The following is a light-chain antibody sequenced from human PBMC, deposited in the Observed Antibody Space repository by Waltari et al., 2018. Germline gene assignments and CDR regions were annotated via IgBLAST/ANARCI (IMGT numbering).Light chain of an antibody. CDR3: SSYKRRSTLI. Sequence: QSTLTQPPSVSGSPGQSIPISCSGTSGDIGTHTSAAWFQQHPGKAPKILVHDGNQRPSGVSDRFTGSKSGYTASLTISGLQAEDEADYYCSSYKRRSTLIFGGGTKVTVL. CDR2: DGN. V-gene: IGLV2-14*03. CDR1: SGDIGTHTS. J-gene: IGLJ2*01.